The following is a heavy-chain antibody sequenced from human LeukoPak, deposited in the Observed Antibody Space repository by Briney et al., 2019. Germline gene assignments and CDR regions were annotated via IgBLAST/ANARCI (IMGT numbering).Heavy chain of an antibody. Sequence: GSLRLSCAASGFTFSNYDMHWVRQAPGKRLEWVSAISSSSSYIYYADSIKGRFTISRDNAENSLYLQMNSLRAVDTVVYFCARGEEKATITALDSWGQGTLVTVS. D-gene: IGHD5-24*01. CDR1: GFTFSNYD. CDR2: ISSSSSYI. V-gene: IGHV3-21*01. CDR3: ARGEEKATITALDS. J-gene: IGHJ4*02.